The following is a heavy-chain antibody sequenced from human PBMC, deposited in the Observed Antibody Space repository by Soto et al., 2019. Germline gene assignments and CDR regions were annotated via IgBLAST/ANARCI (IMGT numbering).Heavy chain of an antibody. CDR3: ARDTKIPAKAIPDGR. CDR1: GYTFTDYF. Sequence: VEMVQSVAEVKKPGASVKVSCKASGYTFTDYFIHWVRQAPGQGLEWMGWINPNSGGTNYAQKFQGRVTMTRDTSITTFYMDLRRLRSDDPATYYCARDTKIPAKAIPDGRWGEGTLVTVSS. J-gene: IGHJ4*02. V-gene: IGHV1-2*02. CDR2: INPNSGGT. D-gene: IGHD2-2*01.